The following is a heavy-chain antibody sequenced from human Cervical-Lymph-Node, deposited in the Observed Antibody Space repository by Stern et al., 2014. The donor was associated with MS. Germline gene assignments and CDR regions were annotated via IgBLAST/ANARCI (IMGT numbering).Heavy chain of an antibody. J-gene: IGHJ5*02. CDR1: SSGGYY. D-gene: IGHD6-13*01. V-gene: IGHV4-31*02. CDR2: ISHSGST. Sequence: SSGGYYWSWIRQHPGKGLEWIGYISHSGSTSYNPSLTSRVTISVDTSKNQFSLKLSSVTAADTAVYYCARVPSSWQNWFDPWGQGTLVTVSS. CDR3: ARVPSSWQNWFDP.